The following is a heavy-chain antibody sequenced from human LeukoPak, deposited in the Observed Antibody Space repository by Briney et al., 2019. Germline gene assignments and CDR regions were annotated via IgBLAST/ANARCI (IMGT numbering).Heavy chain of an antibody. J-gene: IGHJ6*03. CDR3: VRQSTQGPYFYYMDV. CDR2: IYPGDSDT. CDR1: GYSFTNYW. D-gene: IGHD2-2*01. Sequence: GESLKISCQGSGYSFTNYWIGWVRQMPGKGLEWVGIIYPGDSDTRYSPSFQGQVTISADKSIGTAYLQWSSLKASDTAIYYCVRQSTQGPYFYYMDVWDKGTTVTVSS. V-gene: IGHV5-51*01.